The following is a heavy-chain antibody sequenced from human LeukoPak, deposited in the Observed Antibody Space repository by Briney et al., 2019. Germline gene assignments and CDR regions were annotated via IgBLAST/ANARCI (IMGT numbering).Heavy chain of an antibody. D-gene: IGHD3-3*01. CDR1: GGSISSYY. V-gene: IGHV4-4*07. J-gene: IGHJ3*02. CDR3: ARGFGTSSNYDFDI. CDR2: IYTSGST. Sequence: SETLSLTCTVSGGSISSYYWSWIRQPAGKGLEWIGRIYTSGSTNYNPSLKSRVTMSVDTSKNQFSLKLSSVTAADTAVYYCARGFGTSSNYDFDIWGQGTMVTVSS.